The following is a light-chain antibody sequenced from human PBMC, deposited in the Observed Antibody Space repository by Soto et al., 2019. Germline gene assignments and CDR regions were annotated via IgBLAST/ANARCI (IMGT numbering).Light chain of an antibody. CDR1: SSDVGAYNY. J-gene: IGLJ1*01. CDR2: EVS. V-gene: IGLV2-14*01. CDR3: SSYTTANTNV. Sequence: QSALTQPASVSGSPGQSITLSCTGTSSDVGAYNYVSWYQQHPGKAPKLMIYEVSNRPSGVSNRFSGSKSGNTASLTISGHQAEDEADYYCSSYTTANTNVFGTGTKVTVL.